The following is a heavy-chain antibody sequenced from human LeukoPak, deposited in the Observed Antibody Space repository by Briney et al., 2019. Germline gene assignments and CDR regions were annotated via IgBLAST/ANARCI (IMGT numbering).Heavy chain of an antibody. J-gene: IGHJ4*02. CDR1: GFTFSSYA. V-gene: IGHV3-23*01. D-gene: IGHD2-2*01. Sequence: GGSLRLSCAASGFTFSSYAMSWVRQAPGKGLEWVSAIRGSGGSTYYADSVKGRFTTSRDNSKNTLYLQMNSLRAEDTAVYYCATLRPGYCSSTSCPHPYYFDYWGQGTLVTVSS. CDR2: IRGSGGST. CDR3: ATLRPGYCSSTSCPHPYYFDY.